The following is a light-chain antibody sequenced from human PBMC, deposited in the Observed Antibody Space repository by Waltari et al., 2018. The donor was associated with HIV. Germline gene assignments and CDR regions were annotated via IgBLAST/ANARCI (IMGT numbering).Light chain of an antibody. CDR3: QSYDITLSASVV. Sequence: QSVLTQPPSVSGAPGQRVTISCTGSTSNIGADYDVNWYQQIPGTAPKLLISGNKNRPSGVPDRFHASKSGTSASLTITGLQAEDEADYFCQSYDITLSASVVFGGGTKLTVL. CDR1: TSNIGADYD. V-gene: IGLV1-40*01. J-gene: IGLJ2*01. CDR2: GNK.